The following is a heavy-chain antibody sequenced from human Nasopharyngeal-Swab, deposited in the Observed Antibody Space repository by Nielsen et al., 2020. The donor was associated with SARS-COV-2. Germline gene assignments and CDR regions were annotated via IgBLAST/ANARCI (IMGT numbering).Heavy chain of an antibody. D-gene: IGHD3-22*01. CDR1: GYTFTIYG. CDR2: IIPIFGTA. V-gene: IGHV1-69*13. CDR3: ARTFTDANYYDSSGTGGMDV. Sequence: SVKVSCKASGYTFTIYGITWVRQAPGQGLEWMGGIIPIFGTANYAQKFQGRVTITADESTSTAYMELSSLRSEDTAVYYCARTFTDANYYDSSGTGGMDVWGQGTTVTVSS. J-gene: IGHJ6*02.